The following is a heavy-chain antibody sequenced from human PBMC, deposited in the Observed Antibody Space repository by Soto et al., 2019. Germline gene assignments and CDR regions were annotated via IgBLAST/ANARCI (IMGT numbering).Heavy chain of an antibody. V-gene: IGHV1-18*01. Sequence: QVQLVQSGAEVKKPGASVKVSCKASGYTFTSYGISWVRQAPGQGLERMGWISAYNGNTNYAQKLQGRVTMTTDTSTSTAYMELRSLRSDDTAVYYCARDARVLVPAAHDAFDNWGQGTMVTVSS. D-gene: IGHD2-2*01. CDR3: ARDARVLVPAAHDAFDN. J-gene: IGHJ3*02. CDR2: ISAYNGNT. CDR1: GYTFTSYG.